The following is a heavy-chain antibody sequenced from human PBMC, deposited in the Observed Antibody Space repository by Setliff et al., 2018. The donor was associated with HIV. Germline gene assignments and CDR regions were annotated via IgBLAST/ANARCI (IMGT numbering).Heavy chain of an antibody. CDR1: GYTFIDYY. CDR2: INPSGGST. D-gene: IGHD6-13*01. Sequence: ASVKVSCKASGYTFIDYYMHWVRQAPGQGLEWMGMINPSGGSTSYAQNFQGRVTMTRDTSTHTVYMELTSLRSEDTAVYYCARDSGYSSSWYGNYYYYYMDVWGKGTTVTVSS. CDR3: ARDSGYSSSWYGNYYYYYMDV. J-gene: IGHJ6*03. V-gene: IGHV1-46*01.